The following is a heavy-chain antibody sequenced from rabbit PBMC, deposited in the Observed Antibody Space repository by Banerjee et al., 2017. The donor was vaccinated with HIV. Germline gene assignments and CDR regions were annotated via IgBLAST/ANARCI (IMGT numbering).Heavy chain of an antibody. CDR2: IYSGSSGST. V-gene: IGHV1S40*01. J-gene: IGHJ4*01. D-gene: IGHD4-2*01. CDR1: GFDFSSYY. Sequence: QSLEESGGDLVKPGASLTLTCKASGFDFSSYYMCWVRQAPGKGLEWIACIYSGSSGSTYYATWAKGRFTISKTSSTTVTLQMTSLTAADTATYFCARDPRYAGIGVYNPYLWGPGTL. CDR3: ARDPRYAGIGVYNPYL.